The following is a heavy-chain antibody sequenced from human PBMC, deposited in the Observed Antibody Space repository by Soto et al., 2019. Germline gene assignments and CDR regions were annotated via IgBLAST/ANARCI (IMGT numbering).Heavy chain of an antibody. CDR1: GYNFASYA. D-gene: IGHD2-21*01. CDR2: NNGGNDHT. Sequence: QVQLVQSGAEVKEPGASVRVSCKASGYNFASYAIKWVRQAPGQRLEWIGWNNGGNDHTTYSQKFQARVTLTKDKHASTLYMEMTGLTPEDTAVYYCARGGWLVEEGTHYYTGLDVWGQGTMVSVSS. V-gene: IGHV1-3*01. CDR3: ARGGWLVEEGTHYYTGLDV. J-gene: IGHJ6*02.